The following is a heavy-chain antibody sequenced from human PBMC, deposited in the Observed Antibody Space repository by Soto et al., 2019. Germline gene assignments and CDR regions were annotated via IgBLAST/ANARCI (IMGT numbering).Heavy chain of an antibody. CDR2: LIPIFGTP. V-gene: IGHV1-69*06. Sequence: QVQLVQSGSEVKKPGSSVKGSCKASGGTFTNYAISWVRQAPGQGLEWMGGLIPIFGTPNYAQKFQGRVTITADKSTSTAYMELSSLRSEDTAVYYCARGRRQSLVECFAYWGQGTLVTASS. CDR1: GGTFTNYA. J-gene: IGHJ4*02. CDR3: ARGRRQSLVECFAY. D-gene: IGHD3-3*01.